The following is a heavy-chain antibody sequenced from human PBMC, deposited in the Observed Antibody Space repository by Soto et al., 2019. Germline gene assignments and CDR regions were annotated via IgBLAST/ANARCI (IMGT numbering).Heavy chain of an antibody. CDR1: GDSISRSSYY. CDR2: IYYSGRS. V-gene: IGHV4-39*01. J-gene: IGHJ3*02. CDR3: ARHTNWNAAFDAFEI. Sequence: QLQLQESGPGLVKPSETLSLTCTVSGDSISRSSYYWGWIRQPPGMGLEWIGSIYYSGRSYYSPSLKSRVTISVDTSKNQISLKLTSVTAADTAVYYCARHTNWNAAFDAFEIWGQGTMVTVSA. D-gene: IGHD1-1*01.